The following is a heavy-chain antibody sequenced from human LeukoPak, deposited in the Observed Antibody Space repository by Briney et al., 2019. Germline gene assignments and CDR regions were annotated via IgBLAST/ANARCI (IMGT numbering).Heavy chain of an antibody. D-gene: IGHD1-1*01. V-gene: IGHV3-48*01. CDR1: GFTFTTFG. CDR3: ARALNLLDPVTLDY. CDR2: IYSSSATI. J-gene: IGHJ4*02. Sequence: GGSLRLSCAASGFTFTTFGMNWVRQAPGEGREWVSYIYSSSATIYYADSGRGRFTISRDNVKNSLFLQMNSLRAEDTAVYYCARALNLLDPVTLDYWGQGTLVTVSS.